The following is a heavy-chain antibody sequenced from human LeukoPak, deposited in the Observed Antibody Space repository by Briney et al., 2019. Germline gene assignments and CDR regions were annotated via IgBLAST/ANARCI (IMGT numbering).Heavy chain of an antibody. V-gene: IGHV3-53*01. CDR3: ARGVGQDAFDI. J-gene: IGHJ3*02. Sequence: GGSLRLSCAASGFTFSDYYMSWIRQAPGKGLEWVSVIYSGGSTYYADFVKGRFTFSKDNSKNTLYLQMTNLRVEDTAVYYCARGVGQDAFDIWGQGTMVTVSS. D-gene: IGHD1-26*01. CDR2: IYSGGST. CDR1: GFTFSDYY.